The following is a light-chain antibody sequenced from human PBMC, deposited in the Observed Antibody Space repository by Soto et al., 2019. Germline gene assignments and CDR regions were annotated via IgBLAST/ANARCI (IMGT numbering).Light chain of an antibody. J-gene: IGLJ2*01. CDR3: SSFTLYNNIA. CDR1: NNDIGRFDY. V-gene: IGLV2-14*01. CDR2: EVR. Sequence: QSALTQPASVSGSPGQSITISCTGSNNDIGRFDYVSWYQQHPGKSPKLILYEVRDRPSGISSRFSGSKSVNTASLTISGLQPEDEAEYYCSSFTLYNNIAFGGGTQLTVL.